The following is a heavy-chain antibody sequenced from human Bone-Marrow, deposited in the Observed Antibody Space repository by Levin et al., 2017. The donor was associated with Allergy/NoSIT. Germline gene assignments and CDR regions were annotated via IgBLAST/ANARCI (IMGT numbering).Heavy chain of an antibody. V-gene: IGHV3-23*01. Sequence: ASVKVSCAASGFTFSSYAMSWVRQAPGKGLEWVSSISGSGTITHYAESVKGRFTISRDISKNMLHLQMNSLRVEDTAIYFCAKEGLAVAGYYFDSWGQGTLVTVSS. D-gene: IGHD6-19*01. CDR1: GFTFSSYA. CDR2: ISGSGTIT. CDR3: AKEGLAVAGYYFDS. J-gene: IGHJ4*02.